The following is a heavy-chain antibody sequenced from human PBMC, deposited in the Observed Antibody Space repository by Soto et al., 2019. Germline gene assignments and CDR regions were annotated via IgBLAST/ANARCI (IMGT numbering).Heavy chain of an antibody. J-gene: IGHJ6*02. CDR2: ISSSSSYT. V-gene: IGHV3-11*05. CDR3: ARGIAAAGDYYYYYGMDV. CDR1: GFTFSDYY. D-gene: IGHD6-13*01. Sequence: QVQLVESGGGLVKPGGSLRLSCAASGFTFSDYYMSWIRQAPGKGLEWVSYISSSSSYTNYADSVKGRFTISRDNAKNSLYLQMNSLRAEDTAVYYCARGIAAAGDYYYYYGMDVWGQGTTVTVSS.